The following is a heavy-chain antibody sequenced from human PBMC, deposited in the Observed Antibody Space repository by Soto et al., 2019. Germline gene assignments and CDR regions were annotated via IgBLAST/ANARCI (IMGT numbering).Heavy chain of an antibody. D-gene: IGHD3-10*01. V-gene: IGHV4-34*01. J-gene: IGHJ5*02. Sequence: SETLSLTCAVYGGSFSGYYWSWIRQPPGKGLEWIGEINHSGSTNYNPSLKSRVTISVDTSKNQFSLKLSSVTAADTAVYYCARARATMVRGVIFWFDPWGQGTLVTVSS. CDR1: GGSFSGYY. CDR3: ARARATMVRGVIFWFDP. CDR2: INHSGST.